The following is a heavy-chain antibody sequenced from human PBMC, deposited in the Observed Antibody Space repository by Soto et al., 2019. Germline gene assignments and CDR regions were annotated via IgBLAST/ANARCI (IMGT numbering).Heavy chain of an antibody. V-gene: IGHV3-23*01. CDR1: GFTFSSYA. CDR3: ADYGGKGGVHDAFDI. CDR2: ISGSGGST. J-gene: IGHJ3*02. D-gene: IGHD3-16*01. Sequence: EVQLLESGGGLVQPGGSLRLSCAASGFTFSSYAMSWVRQAPGKGLEWVSAISGSGGSTYYADSVKGRFTISRDNSKNTLYLQVNSLGAEDTAVYYCADYGGKGGVHDAFDIWGQGTMVTVSS.